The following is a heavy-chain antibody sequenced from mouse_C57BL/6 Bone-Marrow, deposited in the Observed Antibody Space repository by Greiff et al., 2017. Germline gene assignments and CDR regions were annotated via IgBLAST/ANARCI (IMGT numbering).Heavy chain of an antibody. CDR3: ARSDYYSNYVFDY. CDR2: IYPGSGST. CDR1: GYTFTSYW. J-gene: IGHJ2*01. V-gene: IGHV1-55*01. D-gene: IGHD2-5*01. Sequence: QVQLKQPGAELVKPGASVKMSCKASGYTFTSYWITWVKQRPGQGLEWIGDIYPGSGSTNYNEKFKSKATLTVDTSSSTAYMQLSSLTSEDSAVYYCARSDYYSNYVFDYWGQGTTLTVSS.